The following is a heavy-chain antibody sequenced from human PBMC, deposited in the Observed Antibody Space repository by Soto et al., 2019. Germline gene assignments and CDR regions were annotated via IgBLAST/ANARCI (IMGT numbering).Heavy chain of an antibody. Sequence: QVHLVQSGAEVRKPGASVKVSCKGSGYTFTTYGITLVRQAPGQGLEWMGWISVHNDNTNYAQKVQGRVTVTRDTSTSTAYMELRNLRSDDTAVYYCARGRYWDYWGQGALVTVSS. J-gene: IGHJ4*02. CDR2: ISVHNDNT. V-gene: IGHV1-18*01. D-gene: IGHD2-8*02. CDR1: GYTFTTYG. CDR3: ARGRYWDY.